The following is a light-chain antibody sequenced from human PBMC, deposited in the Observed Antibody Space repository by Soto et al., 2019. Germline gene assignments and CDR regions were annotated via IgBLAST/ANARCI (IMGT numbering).Light chain of an antibody. CDR3: ASWDNSLSGSV. V-gene: IGLV1-47*02. J-gene: IGLJ3*02. Sequence: QSVLTQPSSVSGTPGQRVSISCSGSSSNIGSHYVYWYNQVPGAAPRLLIYNNNLRPSAVPDRFSGSKSGTSASLAISGLRSDDEADYWCASWDNSLSGSVFGGGTKLTVL. CDR1: SSNIGSHY. CDR2: NNN.